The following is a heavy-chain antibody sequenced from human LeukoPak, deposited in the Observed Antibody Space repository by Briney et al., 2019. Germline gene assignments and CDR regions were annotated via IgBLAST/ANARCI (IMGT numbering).Heavy chain of an antibody. CDR2: ISWNSGSI. CDR1: GFTFDDYA. J-gene: IGHJ4*02. D-gene: IGHD3-10*01. CDR3: AKDISPNFRGARNPLNYFDY. V-gene: IGHV3-9*01. Sequence: PGGSLRLSCAASGFTFDDYAMHWVRQAPGKGLEWVSGISWNSGSIGHADSVKGRFTISRDNAKSSLYLQMNSLRAEDTALYYCAKDISPNFRGARNPLNYFDYWGQGTLVTVSS.